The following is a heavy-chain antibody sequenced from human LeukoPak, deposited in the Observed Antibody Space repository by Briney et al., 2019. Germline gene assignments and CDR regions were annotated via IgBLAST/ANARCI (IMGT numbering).Heavy chain of an antibody. Sequence: PGRSLRLSCAASGFTFSSYAMHWVRQAPGKGLEWVAVISYDGSNKYYADSVKGRFTISRDNSKNTLYLQMNSLRAEDTAVYYCAREGRRLWSDFDYWGQGTLVTVSS. CDR3: AREGRRLWSDFDY. J-gene: IGHJ4*02. CDR2: ISYDGSNK. CDR1: GFTFSSYA. V-gene: IGHV3-30*01. D-gene: IGHD5-18*01.